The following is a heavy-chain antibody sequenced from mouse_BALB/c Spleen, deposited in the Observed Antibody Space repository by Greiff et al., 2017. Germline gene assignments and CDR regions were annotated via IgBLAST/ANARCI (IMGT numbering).Heavy chain of an antibody. CDR3: ARGNGSVRYAMDY. Sequence: EVKLMESGGGLVKPGGSLKLSCAASGFTFSSYAMSWVRQSPEKRLEWVAEISSGGSYTYYPDTVTGRFTISRDNAKNTLYLEMSSLRSEDTAMYYCARGNGSVRYAMDYWGQGTSVTVSS. CDR1: GFTFSSYA. CDR2: ISSGGSYT. V-gene: IGHV5-9-4*01. D-gene: IGHD1-1*01. J-gene: IGHJ4*01.